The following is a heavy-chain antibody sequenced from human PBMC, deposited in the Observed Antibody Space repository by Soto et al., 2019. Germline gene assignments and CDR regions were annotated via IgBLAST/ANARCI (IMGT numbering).Heavy chain of an antibody. D-gene: IGHD1-20*01. CDR2: IDWDDDK. Sequence: SGTTLVNPTQTLTLTCTFSGFSLSTSGRCVSWIRQRPGRALEWLALIDWDDDKYYSTSLKTRLTISKDTSKNQVVLTMTNMDPVDTATYYCARIPYNWNRHYYFDYWGQGTLVTVSS. V-gene: IGHV2-70*01. CDR1: GFSLSTSGRC. J-gene: IGHJ4*02. CDR3: ARIPYNWNRHYYFDY.